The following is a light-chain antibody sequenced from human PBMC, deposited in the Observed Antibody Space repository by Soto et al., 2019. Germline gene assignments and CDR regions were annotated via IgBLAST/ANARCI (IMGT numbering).Light chain of an antibody. Sequence: QSALTQPASVSGSPAQSITISCTGSSSDIGDYNFVSWYQQHPGKAPKLMIYGVSLRPSGVSDRFSGSKSGNTASLTISGLQAEDEADYYCSSYTITSPPFRFGTGTKVTVL. CDR3: SSYTITSPPFR. V-gene: IGLV2-14*01. J-gene: IGLJ1*01. CDR2: GVS. CDR1: SSDIGDYNF.